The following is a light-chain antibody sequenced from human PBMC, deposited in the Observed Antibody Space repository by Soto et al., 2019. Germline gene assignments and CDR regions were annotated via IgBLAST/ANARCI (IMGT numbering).Light chain of an antibody. CDR3: QQYESYPMT. Sequence: DSQMTQYPSILSASIGDRVTITCRAGQSISSWLAWYQQKPGKAPKLLISKASTLQSGVPPRFSGSGSGTEFALTISSLQPDDFATYYCQQYESYPMTFGGGTKVEIK. CDR2: KAS. V-gene: IGKV1-5*03. CDR1: QSISSW. J-gene: IGKJ4*01.